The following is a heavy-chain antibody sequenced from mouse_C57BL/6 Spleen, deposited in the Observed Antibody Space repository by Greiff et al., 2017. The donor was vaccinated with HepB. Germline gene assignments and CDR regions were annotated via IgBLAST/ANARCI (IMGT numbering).Heavy chain of an antibody. CDR2: IWTGGGT. V-gene: IGHV2-9-1*01. CDR3: ARNFNYGYYYAMDY. D-gene: IGHD1-1*01. CDR1: GFSLTSYA. J-gene: IGHJ4*01. Sequence: VQLVESGPGLVAPSQSLSITCTVSGFSLTSYAISWVRQPPGKGLEWLGVIWTGGGTNYNSALKSRLSISKDNSKSQVFLKMNSLQTDDTARYYCARNFNYGYYYAMDYWGQGTSVTVSS.